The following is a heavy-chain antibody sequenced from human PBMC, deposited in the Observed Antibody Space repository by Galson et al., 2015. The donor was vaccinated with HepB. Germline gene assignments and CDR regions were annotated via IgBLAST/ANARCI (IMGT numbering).Heavy chain of an antibody. J-gene: IGHJ2*01. CDR3: ARSFGFHYWYFDF. V-gene: IGHV4-4*07. Sequence: LRLSCAASGFTVSKNHMSWLRQAQGKGLEWLGRIYTTGTTHYNPSLKSRLTMTVATSKNQFSLRLTSVTAADTAVYYCARSFGFHYWYFDFWGRGTLVTVSS. D-gene: IGHD2/OR15-2a*01. CDR1: GFTVSKNH. CDR2: IYTTGTT.